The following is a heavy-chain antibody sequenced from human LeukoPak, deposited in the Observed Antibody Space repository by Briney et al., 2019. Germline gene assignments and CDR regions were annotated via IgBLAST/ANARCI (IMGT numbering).Heavy chain of an antibody. CDR1: GGSISGSNYY. J-gene: IGHJ6*03. V-gene: IGHV4-39*01. CDR2: IYYRGTT. CDR3: ATYFDFWSGYPGYMDV. D-gene: IGHD3-3*01. Sequence: HPSETLSLTCTVSGGSISGSNYYWGWIRQSPGKGLEWIGSIYYRGTTSYNPSLKGRVTISVGTSKNQFSLNLSSVTAADTAVYYCATYFDFWSGYPGYMDVWGNGTTVTVSS.